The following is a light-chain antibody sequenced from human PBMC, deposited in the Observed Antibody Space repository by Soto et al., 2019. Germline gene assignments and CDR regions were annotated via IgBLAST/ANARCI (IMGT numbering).Light chain of an antibody. Sequence: QLVLTQPPSVSGAPGQRVTISCTGSSSNIGAGHVVHWYQQFPGRAPNLLIYGSSNRPSGVPDRFSGSKFGTSASLAITGLQAEDEADYYCQSYDNSLSASVFGGGTKLTVL. CDR1: SSNIGAGHV. J-gene: IGLJ2*01. CDR2: GSS. CDR3: QSYDNSLSASV. V-gene: IGLV1-40*01.